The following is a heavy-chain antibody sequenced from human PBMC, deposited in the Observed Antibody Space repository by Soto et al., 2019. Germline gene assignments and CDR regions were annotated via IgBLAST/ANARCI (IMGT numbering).Heavy chain of an antibody. CDR2: ISSSGSTI. CDR3: ARDLVSFLTTSSGWTPKDY. D-gene: IGHD6-19*01. CDR1: GFTFSDYY. Sequence: QVQLVESGGGLVKPGGSLRLSCAASGFTFSDYYMSWIRQAPGKGLEWVSYISSSGSTIYYADSVKGRFTISRDNAKNSLYLQMNSLRAEDTAVYYCARDLVSFLTTSSGWTPKDYWGQGTLVTVSS. V-gene: IGHV3-11*01. J-gene: IGHJ4*02.